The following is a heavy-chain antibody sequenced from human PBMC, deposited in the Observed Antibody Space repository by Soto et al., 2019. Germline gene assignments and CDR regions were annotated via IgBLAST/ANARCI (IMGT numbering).Heavy chain of an antibody. J-gene: IGHJ4*02. V-gene: IGHV1-69*13. CDR1: GGTFSSYA. D-gene: IGHD3-16*01. CDR2: IIPIFGTA. CDR3: ARDLGGGYFDY. Sequence: ASVKVSCKASGGTFSSYAISWVRQAPGQGLEWMGGIIPIFGTANYAQKFQGRVTITADESTSTAYMELSSLRFEDTAVYYCARDLGGGYFDYWGQGTLVTVSS.